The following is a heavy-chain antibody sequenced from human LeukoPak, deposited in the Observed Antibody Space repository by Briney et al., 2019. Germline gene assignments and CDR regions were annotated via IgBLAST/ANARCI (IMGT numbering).Heavy chain of an antibody. CDR1: GGTFSSYT. CDR3: ARVLGVYDSSGYYSDY. V-gene: IGHV1-69*02. D-gene: IGHD3-22*01. Sequence: ASVKVSCKASGGTFSSYTISWVRQAPGQGPEWMGRIIPILGIANYAQKFQGRVTITADKSTSTAYMELSSLRSEDTAVYYCARVLGVYDSSGYYSDYWGQGTLVTVSS. CDR2: IIPILGIA. J-gene: IGHJ4*02.